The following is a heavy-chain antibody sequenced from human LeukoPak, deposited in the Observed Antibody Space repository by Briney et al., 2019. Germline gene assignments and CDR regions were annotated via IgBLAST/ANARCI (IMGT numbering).Heavy chain of an antibody. D-gene: IGHD3-3*01. J-gene: IGHJ4*01. V-gene: IGHV3-7*01. Sequence: PGGSLRLSCAASGFTFSNAWMSWVRQAPGKGLEWVANIKQDGGEKNYVDSVKGRFTISRDNAKNSLYLQMNSLRAEDTAVYYCATIDFLSGYYTRDLTAFVDYWGQGTLVTVSS. CDR1: GFTFSNAW. CDR3: ATIDFLSGYYTRDLTAFVDY. CDR2: IKQDGGEK.